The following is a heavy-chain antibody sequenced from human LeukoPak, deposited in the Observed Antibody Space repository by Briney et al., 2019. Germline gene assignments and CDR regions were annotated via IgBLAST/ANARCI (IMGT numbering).Heavy chain of an antibody. CDR1: GGSISSGGYY. CDR3: ARLSSLSMVRGVTYGMDV. V-gene: IGHV4-39*07. J-gene: IGHJ6*02. D-gene: IGHD3-10*01. Sequence: SETLSLTCTVSGGSISSGGYYWGWIRQPPGKGLEWIGSIYYSGSTYYNPSLKSRVTISVDTSKNQFSLKLSSVTAADTAVYYCARLSSLSMVRGVTYGMDVWGQGTTVTVSS. CDR2: IYYSGST.